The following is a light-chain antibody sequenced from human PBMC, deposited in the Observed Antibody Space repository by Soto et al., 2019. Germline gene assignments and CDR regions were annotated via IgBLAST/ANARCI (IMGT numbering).Light chain of an antibody. CDR2: EGS. CDR3: CSYAGSRTFV. J-gene: IGLJ1*01. V-gene: IGLV2-23*03. Sequence: QSLPPHSASASWSPGHSITISCTGTSSDVGSYNLVSWYQQHPGKAPKLMIYEGSKRPSGVSNRFSGSKSGNTASLTISGIQAEDEADYYCCSYAGSRTFVFGTGTKVTFL. CDR1: SSDVGSYNL.